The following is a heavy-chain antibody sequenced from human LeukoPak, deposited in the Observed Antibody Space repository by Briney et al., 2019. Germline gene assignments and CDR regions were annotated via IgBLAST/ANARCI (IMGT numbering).Heavy chain of an antibody. Sequence: GASVKVSCKASGYTFTGYYMHWVRQAPGQGLEWMGWINPNSGGTNYAQKFQGRVTMTRDTSISTAYMELSRLRSDDTAVYYCARGSMRDYYYYMDVWGKGTTVTVSS. J-gene: IGHJ6*03. CDR2: INPNSGGT. V-gene: IGHV1-2*02. D-gene: IGHD2/OR15-2a*01. CDR3: ARGSMRDYYYYMDV. CDR1: GYTFTGYY.